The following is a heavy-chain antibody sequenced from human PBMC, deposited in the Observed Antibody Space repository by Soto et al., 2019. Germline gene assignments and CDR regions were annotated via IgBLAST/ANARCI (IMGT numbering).Heavy chain of an antibody. CDR2: ISYDGSNK. V-gene: IGHV3-33*05. Sequence: GGSLRLSCEASGFTFSSYGMHWVRQAPGKGLEWAAVISYDGSNKYYADSVKGRFTISRDNSKNTLYLQMNSLRAEDTAVYYCARNYYDSGGGFDYWGQGTLVTVSS. J-gene: IGHJ4*02. D-gene: IGHD3-22*01. CDR3: ARNYYDSGGGFDY. CDR1: GFTFSSYG.